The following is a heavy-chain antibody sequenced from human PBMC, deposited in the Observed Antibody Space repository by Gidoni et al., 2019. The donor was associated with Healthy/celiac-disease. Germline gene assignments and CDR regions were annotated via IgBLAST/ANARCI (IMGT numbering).Heavy chain of an antibody. D-gene: IGHD2-15*01. J-gene: IGHJ5*02. CDR1: GGSISSSSYY. CDR3: ARHGVVVAAINWFDP. CDR2: IYYSGIT. Sequence: GGSISSSSYYWGWIRQPPGKGLEWIGSIYYSGITYYNPSLKSRVTISVDTSKNQFSLKLSSVTAADTAVYYCARHGVVVAAINWFDPWGQGTLVTVSS. V-gene: IGHV4-39*01.